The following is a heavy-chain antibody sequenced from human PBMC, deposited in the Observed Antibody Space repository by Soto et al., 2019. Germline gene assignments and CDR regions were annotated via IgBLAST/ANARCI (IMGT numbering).Heavy chain of an antibody. CDR3: AIIVTGYSYFAF. J-gene: IGHJ4*02. V-gene: IGHV3-66*01. CDR2: IYSAGST. D-gene: IGHD3-9*01. CDR1: GITVSNNY. Sequence: PGGSLRLSCAASGITVSNNYMSWVRQAPGKGLEWVSVIYSAGSTFYADSVKGRFTSSRDNSKNTLYLQMNSLRAEDTAVYYCAIIVTGYSYFAFWGQGALVTVFS.